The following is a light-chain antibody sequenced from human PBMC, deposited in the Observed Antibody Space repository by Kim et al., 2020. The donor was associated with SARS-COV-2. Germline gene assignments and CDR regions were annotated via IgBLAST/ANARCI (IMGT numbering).Light chain of an antibody. J-gene: IGKJ4*01. CDR2: WAS. V-gene: IGKV4-1*01. CDR3: QQYYTIPLT. CDR1: QSVLYTSNNKNS. Sequence: DIVMTQSPDSLAVSLGERATINCKSSQSVLYTSNNKNSLVWYQQKAGQPPKALIFWASTRESGVPDRFSGSGSGTDFTLTISSLQAEDVAVYYCQQYYTIPLTFGGGTKLEIK.